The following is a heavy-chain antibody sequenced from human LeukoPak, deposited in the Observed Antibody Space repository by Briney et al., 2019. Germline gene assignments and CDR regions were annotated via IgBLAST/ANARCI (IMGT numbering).Heavy chain of an antibody. Sequence: SETLSLTCTVSGGSISSHYWSWIRQPPGKGLEWIGYIYYSGSTNYNPPLKSRVTISVDTSKNQFSLKLSSVTAADTAVYYCARDSRYSSSWYDAFDIWGQGTMVTVSS. CDR2: IYYSGST. V-gene: IGHV4-59*11. CDR1: GGSISSHY. CDR3: ARDSRYSSSWYDAFDI. D-gene: IGHD6-13*01. J-gene: IGHJ3*02.